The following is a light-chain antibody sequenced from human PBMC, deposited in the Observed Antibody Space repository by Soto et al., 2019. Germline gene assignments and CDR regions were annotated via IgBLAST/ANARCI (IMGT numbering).Light chain of an antibody. V-gene: IGKV3-20*01. J-gene: IGKJ3*01. CDR1: QSVSSSY. Sequence: EIVLTQSPGTLSLSPGERATLSCRASQSVSSSYLAWNQQKPGQAPRLLIYGASSRATGIPDRFSGSGSGTDFTLTISRLEPEDFAVYYCQQYGSFGPGTKVDIK. CDR3: QQYGS. CDR2: GAS.